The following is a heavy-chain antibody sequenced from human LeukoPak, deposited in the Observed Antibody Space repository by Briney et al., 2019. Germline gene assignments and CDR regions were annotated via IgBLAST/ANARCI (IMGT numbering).Heavy chain of an antibody. CDR2: ISSSSSYI. CDR1: GFTFSSYS. D-gene: IGHD2-2*02. Sequence: KPGGSLRLSCAASGFTFSSYSMNWVRQAPGKGLEWVSSISSSSSYIYYADSVKGRFTISRDNAKNSLYLQMNSLRSEDTAVYYCASGYCSSTSCHNFDYWGQGTLVTVSS. V-gene: IGHV3-21*04. J-gene: IGHJ4*02. CDR3: ASGYCSSTSCHNFDY.